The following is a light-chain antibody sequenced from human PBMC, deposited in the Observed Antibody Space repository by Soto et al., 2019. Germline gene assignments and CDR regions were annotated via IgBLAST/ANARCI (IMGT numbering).Light chain of an antibody. CDR2: DAS. CDR1: QSVSSN. J-gene: IGKJ1*01. CDR3: HQYNNWPPWT. Sequence: EIVMTQSPATLSVSPGERATLSCRSSQSVSSNLAWYQQKPGQAPRLLIYDASTRATGIPARFSGSGSGTEITLTISSLQSEDFAVYYCHQYNNWPPWTFGQGTKVDIK. V-gene: IGKV3-15*01.